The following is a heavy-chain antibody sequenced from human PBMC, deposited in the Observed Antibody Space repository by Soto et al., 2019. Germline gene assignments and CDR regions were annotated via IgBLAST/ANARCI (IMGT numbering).Heavy chain of an antibody. CDR1: GFILNNYA. Sequence: VPLLESGGDLVQPGGSLRLSCVASGFILNNYAMSWVRQAPGKGLEWVSTIGGTDGDSDGVPWYEDSVKGRFTISRDSSANNLVLDLENLRAQDSALYYWVKRGRYWGAFDFWGQGTTVVVSS. V-gene: IGHV3-23*01. J-gene: IGHJ3*01. CDR2: IGGTDGDSDGVP. CDR3: VKRGRYWGAFDF. D-gene: IGHD3-16*01.